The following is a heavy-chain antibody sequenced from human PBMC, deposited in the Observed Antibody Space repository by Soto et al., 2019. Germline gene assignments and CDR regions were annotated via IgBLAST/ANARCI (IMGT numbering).Heavy chain of an antibody. CDR2: ISYDGSNK. D-gene: IGHD3-3*01. CDR1: GFTFSSYG. Sequence: QVQLVESGGGVVQPGRSLRLSCAASGFTFSSYGMHWVRQAPGKGLEWVAVISYDGSNKYYADSVKGRFTISRDNSKNTLHLQMNSLRAEDTAVYYCAKDRGGYDFWSGYYTGPFDYWGQGTLVTVSS. CDR3: AKDRGGYDFWSGYYTGPFDY. V-gene: IGHV3-30*18. J-gene: IGHJ4*02.